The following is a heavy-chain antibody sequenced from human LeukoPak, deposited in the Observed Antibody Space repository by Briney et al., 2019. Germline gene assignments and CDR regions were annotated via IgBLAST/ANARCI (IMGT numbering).Heavy chain of an antibody. CDR3: ARDRGQVGNPSRSPNTGAFDI. D-gene: IGHD3-10*01. J-gene: IGHJ3*02. Sequence: GGSLRLSCEASGFSFRSYGMHWVRQAPGKGLEWVAFIRYDEGITFYADSVKGRFTISRDNSKNTLYLQMNSLRVEDTAVYYCARDRGQVGNPSRSPNTGAFDIWGQGTMVTVSS. CDR2: IRYDEGIT. CDR1: GFSFRSYG. V-gene: IGHV3-30*02.